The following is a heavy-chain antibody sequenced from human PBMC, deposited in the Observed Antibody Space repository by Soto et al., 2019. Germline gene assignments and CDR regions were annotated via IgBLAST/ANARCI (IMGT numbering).Heavy chain of an antibody. Sequence: QAQLVQSGAEEKKPGASVKVSCKASGYIFTTYAMHWVRQAPGQRLEWMGWINVGNGNTKYSQKLHGRVTITRDTSTSTVYMDLTSLRSEDTAVYYCARDEGILRSGNSCYYGFDPWAQGTLVTVSS. V-gene: IGHV1-3*05. CDR1: GYIFTTYA. CDR2: INVGNGNT. J-gene: IGHJ5*02. D-gene: IGHD5-12*01. CDR3: ARDEGILRSGNSCYYGFDP.